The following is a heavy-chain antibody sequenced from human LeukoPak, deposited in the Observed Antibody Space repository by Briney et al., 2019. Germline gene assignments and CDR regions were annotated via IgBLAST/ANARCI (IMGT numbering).Heavy chain of an antibody. D-gene: IGHD3-10*01. V-gene: IGHV4-4*09. CDR2: IYATGST. J-gene: IGHJ5*02. CDR3: ARHGSVRSPLGP. CDR1: GGSISSYY. Sequence: SETLSLTCTVSGGSISSYYWSWIRQPPGKGLECIGYIYATGSTNYNPSLKSRVTISVDTSKNQFSLNLRSVTAADTAVYYCARHGSVRSPLGPWGQGTLVTASS.